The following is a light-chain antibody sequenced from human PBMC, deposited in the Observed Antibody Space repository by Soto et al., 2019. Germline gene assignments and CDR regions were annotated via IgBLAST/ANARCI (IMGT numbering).Light chain of an antibody. CDR2: TTN. CDR1: SSNIGTSS. CDR3: AAWDDSLNGHV. Sequence: QSALTQPHSASGTPGQRVTISCSGSSSNIGTSSVHWFQQLPGTAPKLLISTTNQRPSGVPERFSGSKSGTSASLAISGLQSEDEADYYCAAWDDSLNGHVFGTGNKLTVL. J-gene: IGLJ1*01. V-gene: IGLV1-44*01.